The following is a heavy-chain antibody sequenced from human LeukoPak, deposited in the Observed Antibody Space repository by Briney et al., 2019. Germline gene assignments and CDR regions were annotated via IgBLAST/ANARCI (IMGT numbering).Heavy chain of an antibody. Sequence: SETLSLTCAVYGGSFSGYYWSWIRQPPGKGLEWIGEINRSGSTNYNPSLKSRVTISVDTSKNQFSLKLSSVTAADTAVYYCARGTSPKMADAAYWGQGALVTVSS. V-gene: IGHV4-34*01. J-gene: IGHJ4*02. D-gene: IGHD5-24*01. CDR2: INRSGST. CDR3: ARGTSPKMADAAY. CDR1: GGSFSGYY.